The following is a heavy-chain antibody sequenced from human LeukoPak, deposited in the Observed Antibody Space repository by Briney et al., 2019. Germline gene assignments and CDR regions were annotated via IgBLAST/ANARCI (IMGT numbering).Heavy chain of an antibody. Sequence: GGSLRLSCEASGFIFSIYWMSSVRLAPGKGLEWVANIKPDGREKYYLDSVKGRFTISRDNAKNSVSLQMSSLRAEDTAVYHCVRGMEVWGQGTTVTVSS. J-gene: IGHJ6*02. CDR2: IKPDGREK. CDR3: VRGMEV. CDR1: GFIFSIYW. V-gene: IGHV3-7*04.